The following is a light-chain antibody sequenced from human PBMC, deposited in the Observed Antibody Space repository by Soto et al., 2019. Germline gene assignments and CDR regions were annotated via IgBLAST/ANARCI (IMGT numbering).Light chain of an antibody. V-gene: IGKV1-5*01. Sequence: DIQMTQSPSSLSASVADRVTITCRASQSIRRSLNWYQQKPGKAPKLLIYDGYTLESGDPSRFSGSGSGTEFTLPIGSLQPDDFANYYCQQYYTYFRYTFGQGTKLDIK. CDR2: DGY. CDR3: QQYYTYFRYT. J-gene: IGKJ2*01. CDR1: QSIRRS.